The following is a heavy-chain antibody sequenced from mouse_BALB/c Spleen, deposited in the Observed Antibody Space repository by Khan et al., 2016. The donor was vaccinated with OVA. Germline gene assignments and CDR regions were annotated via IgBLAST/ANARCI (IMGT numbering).Heavy chain of an antibody. CDR3: VRVYVGYCHY. J-gene: IGHJ2*02. V-gene: IGHV5-9-3*01. D-gene: IGHD1-2*01. CDR1: GFTFSSYA. CDR2: ISSGGSLT. Sequence: EVELVESGGGLVKPGGSLKVSCAASGFTFSSYAMSWVRQTPEKRLEWVATISSGGSLTYYPDSVQGRFTISRDNAKNTLYLLMSSLRSEDTAMYYGVRVYVGYCHYWGQGTSLTVSS.